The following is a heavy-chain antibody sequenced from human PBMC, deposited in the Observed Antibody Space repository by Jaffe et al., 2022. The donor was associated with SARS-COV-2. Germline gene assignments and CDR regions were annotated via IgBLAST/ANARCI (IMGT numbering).Heavy chain of an antibody. V-gene: IGHV3-21*01. D-gene: IGHD1-26*01. J-gene: IGHJ6*02. CDR1: GFTFSSYS. CDR3: AREGQLQDYYYYGMDV. CDR2: ISSSSSYI. Sequence: EVQLVESGGGLVKPGGSLRLSCAASGFTFSSYSMNWVRQAPGKGLEWVSSISSSSSYIYYADSVKGRFTISRDNAKNSLYLQMNSLRAEDTAVYYCAREGQLQDYYYYGMDVWGQGTTVTVSS.